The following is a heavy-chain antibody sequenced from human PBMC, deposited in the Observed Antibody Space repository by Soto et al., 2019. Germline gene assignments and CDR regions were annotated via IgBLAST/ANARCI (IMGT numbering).Heavy chain of an antibody. CDR3: ARAPSLGETAAILEMRLYYYYGMDV. Sequence: SETLSLTCAVSGGSISSSNWWSWVRQPPGKGLEWIGEIYHSGSTNYNPSLKSRVTISVDKSKNQFSLKLSSVTAADTAVYYCARAPSLGETAAILEMRLYYYYGMDVWGQGTTVTVSS. V-gene: IGHV4-4*02. CDR1: GGSISSSNW. J-gene: IGHJ6*02. D-gene: IGHD2-2*01. CDR2: IYHSGST.